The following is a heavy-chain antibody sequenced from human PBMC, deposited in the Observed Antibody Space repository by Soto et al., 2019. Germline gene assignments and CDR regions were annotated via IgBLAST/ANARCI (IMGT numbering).Heavy chain of an antibody. V-gene: IGHV1-46*01. CDR3: AREIFGHGYY. Sequence: QVQLVQSGAEVKKPGASVKVSCKASGYTFTSYYMHWVRQAPGQGLEWLGIINPSGGSTSYAQKFQGRVTKTRDTSTSTVYMELSSLRSEDTAVYYCAREIFGHGYYWGQGTLVTVSS. CDR1: GYTFTSYY. J-gene: IGHJ4*02. D-gene: IGHD3-3*01. CDR2: INPSGGST.